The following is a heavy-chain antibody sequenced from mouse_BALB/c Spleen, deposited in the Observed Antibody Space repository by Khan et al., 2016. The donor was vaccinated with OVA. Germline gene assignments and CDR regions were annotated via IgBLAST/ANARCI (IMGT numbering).Heavy chain of an antibody. J-gene: IGHJ2*01. CDR2: ISYSGNT. V-gene: IGHV3-2*02. D-gene: IGHD1-1*01. CDR3: ARIYGGDFAY. Sequence: EVQLVESGPGLVKPSQSLSLTCSVTGYSITTDYAWNWIRQFPGSKLEWMGHISYSGNTKYKPSLKSRISITRDTSKNQFFLQLKSVTTEDTARYYCARIYGGDFAYWGQGTTLTVST. CDR1: GYSITTDYA.